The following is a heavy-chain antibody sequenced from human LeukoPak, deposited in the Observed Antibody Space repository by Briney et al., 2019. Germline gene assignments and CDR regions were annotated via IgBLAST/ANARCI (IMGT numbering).Heavy chain of an antibody. J-gene: IGHJ4*02. D-gene: IGHD5-18*01. Sequence: SVKVSCKASGYTFTSYGISWVRQAPGQGLEWMGGIIPIFGTANYAQKFQGRVTITADESTSTAYMELCSLRSEDTAVYYCARGGNSYGPFDYWGQGTLVTVSS. V-gene: IGHV1-69*13. CDR2: IIPIFGTA. CDR3: ARGGNSYGPFDY. CDR1: GYTFTSYG.